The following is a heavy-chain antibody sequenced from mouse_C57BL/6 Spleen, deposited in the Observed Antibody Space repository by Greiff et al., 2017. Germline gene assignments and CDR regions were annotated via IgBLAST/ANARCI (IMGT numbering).Heavy chain of an antibody. J-gene: IGHJ4*01. Sequence: VQLQQSGPELVKPGASVKISCKASGYSFTGYYMNWVKQSPEKSLEWIGEINPSTGGTTYNQKFKAKATLTVDKSSSTAYMQLKSLTSEDSAVYYCARWGVYAMDYWGQGTSVTVSS. CDR1: GYSFTGYY. V-gene: IGHV1-42*01. CDR2: INPSTGGT. CDR3: ARWGVYAMDY.